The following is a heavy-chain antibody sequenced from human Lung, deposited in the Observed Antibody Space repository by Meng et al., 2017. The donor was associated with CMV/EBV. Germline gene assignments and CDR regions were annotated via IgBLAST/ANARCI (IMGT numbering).Heavy chain of an antibody. CDR2: INPNSGGT. CDR1: GYTFTGYY. V-gene: IGHV1-2*02. J-gene: IGHJ4*02. CDR3: ARGRDVLRFLEWLLPDY. Sequence: QVQLVQSVAAVKKPGASVKVSCKASGYTFTGYYMHWVRQAPGQGLEWMGWINPNSGGTNYAQKFQGRVTMTRDTSISTAYMELSRLRSDDTAVYYCARGRDVLRFLEWLLPDYWGQGTLVTVSS. D-gene: IGHD3-3*01.